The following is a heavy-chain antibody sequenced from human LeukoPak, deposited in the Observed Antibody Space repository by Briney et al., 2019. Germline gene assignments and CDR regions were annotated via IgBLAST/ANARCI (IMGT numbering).Heavy chain of an antibody. CDR3: ARDRTTNHLSGMDV. CDR1: GLTVSSDY. V-gene: IGHV3-53*01. Sequence: GGSLRLSCAASGLTVSSDYMSWVRQAPGKGLEWVSIIYSGGGTYYADSVKGRFTISRDNSKNTLYLQMNSLGAEDTAVYYCARDRTTNHLSGMDVWGQGTTVTVSS. CDR2: IYSGGGT. D-gene: IGHD1-14*01. J-gene: IGHJ6*02.